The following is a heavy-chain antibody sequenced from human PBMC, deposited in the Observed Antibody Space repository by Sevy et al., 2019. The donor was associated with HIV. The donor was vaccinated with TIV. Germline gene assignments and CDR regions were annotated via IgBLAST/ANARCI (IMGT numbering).Heavy chain of an antibody. CDR2: IYPGDSDT. CDR1: GYSFTSYW. Sequence: GESLKISCKGSGYSFTSYWIGWVRQMPGKGLEWMGIIYPGDSDTRYSPSFQGQVTISADKSTNTAYLQWSSLKASDTAMYYCARQDPTYYYGMDVWGQGTTVTVSS. CDR3: ARQDPTYYYGMDV. D-gene: IGHD1-1*01. V-gene: IGHV5-51*01. J-gene: IGHJ6*02.